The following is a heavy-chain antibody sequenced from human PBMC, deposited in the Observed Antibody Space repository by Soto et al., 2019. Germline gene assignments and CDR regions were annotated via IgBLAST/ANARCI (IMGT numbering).Heavy chain of an antibody. D-gene: IGHD1-20*01. V-gene: IGHV4-59*01. J-gene: IGHJ4*02. CDR3: ARGGYNWNDVTDY. CDR1: GGSINNYD. CDR2: IYYRGST. Sequence: SETLSLTCTVSGGSINNYDWSWIRQPPGKGLEWIGYIYYRGSTNYNPSLKSRVTISVDTSKNQFSLKLSSVTAADTAVYYCARGGYNWNDVTDYWGQGTLVTVSS.